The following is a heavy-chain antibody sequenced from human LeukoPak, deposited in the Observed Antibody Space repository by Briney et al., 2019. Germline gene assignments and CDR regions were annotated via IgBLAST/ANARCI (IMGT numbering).Heavy chain of an antibody. CDR2: IYTSGST. D-gene: IGHD3-3*01. CDR3: ARGYDFWSGWRNYFDY. Sequence: SETLSLTCTVSGGSISSYYWSWIRQPAGKGLEWIGRIYTSGSTNYNPSLKSRVTMSVDTSKNQFSLKLSSVTAADTAVYYCARGYDFWSGWRNYFDYWGQGTLVTVSS. V-gene: IGHV4-4*07. J-gene: IGHJ4*02. CDR1: GGSISSYY.